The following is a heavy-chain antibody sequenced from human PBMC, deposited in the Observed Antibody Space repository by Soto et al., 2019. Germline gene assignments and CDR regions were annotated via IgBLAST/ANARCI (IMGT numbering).Heavy chain of an antibody. Sequence: QVELVQSGAEVTKPGASVKVSCKASGYTFVSYGFTCVRQAPGQGLEWRGWISAYNGNTNYAQKLQGRVTLTTDASTNTAYMELRNLRSDDTAIYYCARDQRVSLTSIRAFDLWGRGTLVTVSS. J-gene: IGHJ2*01. CDR2: ISAYNGNT. CDR3: ARDQRVSLTSIRAFDL. CDR1: GYTFVSYG. D-gene: IGHD2-21*02. V-gene: IGHV1-18*01.